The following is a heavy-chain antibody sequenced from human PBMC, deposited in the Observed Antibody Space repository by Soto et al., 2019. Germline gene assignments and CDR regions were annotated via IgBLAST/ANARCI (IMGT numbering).Heavy chain of an antibody. CDR3: ASDRSSGWDQGYGMDV. D-gene: IGHD6-19*01. CDR2: IYYSGST. Sequence: XETLSLTCTVSGCSMNTYSLSWIRQPPGKGLEWIGYIYYSGSTSYNPSLKSRVTISVDTSKNQFSLKLRSVTAADTAVYYCASDRSSGWDQGYGMDVWGQGTTVTVSS. V-gene: IGHV4-59*01. J-gene: IGHJ6*02. CDR1: GCSMNTYS.